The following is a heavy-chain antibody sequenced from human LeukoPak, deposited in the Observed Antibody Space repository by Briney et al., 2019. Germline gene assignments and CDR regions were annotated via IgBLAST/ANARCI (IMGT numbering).Heavy chain of an antibody. CDR1: GGSISSSSYY. CDR3: AREIYYDSSAYDY. Sequence: VKPSETLSLTCTVSGGSISSSSYYWGWIRQPPGKGLEWIGSIYYSGSTYYNPSLKSRVIMSVDTSKNQFSLKLSSLTAADTAIYYCAREIYYDSSAYDYWGQGTLVTVSS. V-gene: IGHV4-39*02. D-gene: IGHD3-22*01. J-gene: IGHJ4*02. CDR2: IYYSGST.